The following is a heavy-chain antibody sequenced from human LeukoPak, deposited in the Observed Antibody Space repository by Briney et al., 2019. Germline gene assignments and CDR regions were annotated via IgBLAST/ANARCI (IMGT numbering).Heavy chain of an antibody. CDR2: IYTSGTT. CDR1: GGSITTFF. J-gene: IGHJ4*02. CDR3: AREGSAARPLDY. D-gene: IGHD6-6*01. Sequence: PSETLSLTCTVSGGSITTFFWSWIRQPAGKGLEWIGRIYTSGTTNYNPSLKSRVTMSVDTSKNQFSLNLTSVTVADTAVYYCAREGSAARPLDYWGQGTLVTVSS. V-gene: IGHV4-4*07.